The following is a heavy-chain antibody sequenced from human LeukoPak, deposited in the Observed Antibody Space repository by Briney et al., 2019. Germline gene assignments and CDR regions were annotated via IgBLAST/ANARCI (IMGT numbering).Heavy chain of an antibody. CDR3: ATSSLRVASAVDY. CDR1: GDTLTELS. V-gene: IGHV1-24*01. Sequence: ASVTVSCKVSGDTLTELSMHWVRQAPGKGLEWMGGFYPEDGETIYAQKFQGRVTMTEDTSTDTAYMELSSLRSEDTAVYYCATSSLRVASAVDYWGQGTLVTVSS. D-gene: IGHD6-13*01. CDR2: FYPEDGET. J-gene: IGHJ4*02.